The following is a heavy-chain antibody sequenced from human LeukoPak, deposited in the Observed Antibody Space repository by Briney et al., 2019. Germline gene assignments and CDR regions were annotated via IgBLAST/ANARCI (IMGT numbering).Heavy chain of an antibody. CDR1: GYTFTGYY. CDR2: INPNSGGT. CDR3: ARDLNSGWYNFDY. J-gene: IGHJ4*03. V-gene: IGHV1-2*02. D-gene: IGHD6-19*01. Sequence: ASVKVSCKASGYTFTGYYMHWVRQAPGQGLEWMGWINPNSGGTNYAQKFQGRVTMTRDTSISTAYMELSRLRSDDTAVYYCARDLNSGWYNFDYWGQGTTVTVSS.